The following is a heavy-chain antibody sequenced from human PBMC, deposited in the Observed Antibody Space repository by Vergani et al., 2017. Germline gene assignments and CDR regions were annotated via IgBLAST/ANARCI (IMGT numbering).Heavy chain of an antibody. CDR1: GGTFSSYA. CDR3: ASAKLPPGYVDWSRLGYFDL. D-gene: IGHD3-9*01. CDR2: IIPIFGTA. V-gene: IGHV1-69*01. J-gene: IGHJ2*01. Sequence: QVQLVQSGAEVKKPGSSVKVSCKASGGTFSSYAISWVRQAPGQGLEWMGGIIPIFGTANYAQKFQGRVTITADESTSTAYMELSSLRSEDTAVYYCASAKLPPGYVDWSRLGYFDLWGRGTLVTVSS.